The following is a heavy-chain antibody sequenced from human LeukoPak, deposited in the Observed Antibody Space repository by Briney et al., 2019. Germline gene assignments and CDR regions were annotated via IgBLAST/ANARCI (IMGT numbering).Heavy chain of an antibody. CDR2: IYYSGST. Sequence: PSETLSLTCTVSGGSISSHYWSWIRQPPGKGLEWIGYIYYSGSTNYNPSLKSRVTISVDTSKNQFSLKLSSVTAADTAVYYCARENGMNDYWGQGTLVTVSS. CDR3: ARENGMNDY. CDR1: GGSISSHY. J-gene: IGHJ4*02. V-gene: IGHV4-59*11. D-gene: IGHD2-8*01.